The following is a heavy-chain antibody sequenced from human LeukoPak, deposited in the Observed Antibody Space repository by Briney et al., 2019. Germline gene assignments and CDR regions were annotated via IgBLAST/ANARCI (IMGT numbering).Heavy chain of an antibody. CDR1: GFTSSSYW. CDR2: INSDGSST. J-gene: IGHJ3*02. V-gene: IGHV3-74*01. D-gene: IGHD2-2*01. Sequence: PGGSLRLSCAGSGFTSSSYWMHWVRQAPGKGLVWVSRINSDGSSTSYADSVKGRFTISRDNAKNTLYLQMNSLRAEDTALYYCAKDMKGGYAVSDAAFDIWGQGTMVTVSS. CDR3: AKDMKGGYAVSDAAFDI.